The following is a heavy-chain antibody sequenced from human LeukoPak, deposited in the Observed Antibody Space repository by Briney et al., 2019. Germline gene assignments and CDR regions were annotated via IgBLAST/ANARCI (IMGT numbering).Heavy chain of an antibody. Sequence: GGSLRLSCAASGVTFSSYWMSWVRQAPGKGLEWVANIKEDGSEKYYVDSVKGRFTISRDNAKDSVYLQMNSLRAEDTAVYYCARDLSPRLFDYWGQGTLVTVSS. CDR3: ARDLSPRLFDY. V-gene: IGHV3-7*01. CDR2: IKEDGSEK. CDR1: GVTFSSYW. J-gene: IGHJ4*02.